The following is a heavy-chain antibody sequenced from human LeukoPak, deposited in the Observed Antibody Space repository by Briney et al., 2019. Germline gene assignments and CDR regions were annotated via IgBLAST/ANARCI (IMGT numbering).Heavy chain of an antibody. Sequence: PSETLSLTCTVSGGSISSSSYYWGWIRQPPGKGLEWSGSIYYSGSTYYNPSLKSRVTISVDTSKNRFSLKLSSVTAADTAVYYCASGGLWPINYYGIDVWGQGTTVTVSS. CDR1: GGSISSSSYY. V-gene: IGHV4-39*01. D-gene: IGHD5-18*01. J-gene: IGHJ6*02. CDR2: IYYSGST. CDR3: ASGGLWPINYYGIDV.